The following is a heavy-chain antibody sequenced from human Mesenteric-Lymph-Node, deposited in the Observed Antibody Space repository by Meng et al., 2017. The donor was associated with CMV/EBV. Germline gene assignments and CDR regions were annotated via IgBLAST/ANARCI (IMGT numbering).Heavy chain of an antibody. Sequence: ASVKVSCKTSGYTANGYYIHWVRQAPGQGLEWMGWINPNSGGTNYAQKFQGRVTMTRDTSISTTYMELSRLRSDDTAVYYCARDQKQLVHHIYYYYGMDVWGQGTTVTVSS. V-gene: IGHV1-2*02. CDR1: GYTANGYY. CDR2: INPNSGGT. D-gene: IGHD6-6*01. CDR3: ARDQKQLVHHIYYYYGMDV. J-gene: IGHJ6*02.